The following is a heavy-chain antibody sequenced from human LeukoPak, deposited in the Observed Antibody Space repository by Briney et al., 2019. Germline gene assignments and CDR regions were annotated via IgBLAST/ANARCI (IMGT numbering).Heavy chain of an antibody. D-gene: IGHD3-9*01. Sequence: ASVKVSCKASGYTFTSYGISGVRQAPGQGLEWVGWISAYNGNTNYAQKLQGRVTMTTDTSTSTAYMELRSLRSDDTAVYYCARMAGGDFDWLLFSGFLSQPYYYYMDVWGKGTTVTVSS. J-gene: IGHJ6*03. CDR3: ARMAGGDFDWLLFSGFLSQPYYYYMDV. V-gene: IGHV1-18*01. CDR1: GYTFTSYG. CDR2: ISAYNGNT.